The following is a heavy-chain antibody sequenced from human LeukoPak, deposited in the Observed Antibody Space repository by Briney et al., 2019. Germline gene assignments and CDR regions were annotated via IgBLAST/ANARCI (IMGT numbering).Heavy chain of an antibody. CDR1: GFTFSSYE. Sequence: PGGSLRLSCAASGFTFSSYEMNWVRQAPGKGLEWVSYISSSGSTIYCADSVKGRFTISRDNSKNSLYLQMNSLRTEDTALYYCAKDIGPLGIPAIGYYGMDVWGQGTTVTVSS. CDR3: AKDIGPLGIPAIGYYGMDV. V-gene: IGHV3-48*03. CDR2: ISSSGSTI. J-gene: IGHJ6*02. D-gene: IGHD7-27*01.